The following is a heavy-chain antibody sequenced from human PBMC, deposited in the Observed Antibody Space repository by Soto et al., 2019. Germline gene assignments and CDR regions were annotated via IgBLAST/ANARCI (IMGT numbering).Heavy chain of an antibody. CDR1: GYSFTSYW. CDR3: ARREGYYGSGSYYKGNWFDP. D-gene: IGHD3-10*01. V-gene: IGHV5-51*01. J-gene: IGHJ5*02. Sequence: HGESLKISCKGSGYSFTSYWIGWVRQMPGKGLEWMGIIYPGDSDTRYSPSFQGQVTISADKSISTAYLQWSSLKASDTAMYYCARREGYYGSGSYYKGNWFDPWGQGTLVTVSS. CDR2: IYPGDSDT.